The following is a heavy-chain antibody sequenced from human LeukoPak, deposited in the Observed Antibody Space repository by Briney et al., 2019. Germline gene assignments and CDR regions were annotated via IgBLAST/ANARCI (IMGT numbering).Heavy chain of an antibody. D-gene: IGHD6-13*01. CDR2: IIPIFGTA. CDR3: ARAPGSSTSWSYFDF. J-gene: IGHJ4*02. V-gene: IGHV1-69*13. Sequence: SVKVSCKASGGTFSSYAISWVRQAPGQGLEWMGGIIPIFGTANYAQKFQGRVTITADESTSTAYMELSSLRSEDTAVYYCARAPGSSTSWSYFDFWGQGALVTVSS. CDR1: GGTFSSYA.